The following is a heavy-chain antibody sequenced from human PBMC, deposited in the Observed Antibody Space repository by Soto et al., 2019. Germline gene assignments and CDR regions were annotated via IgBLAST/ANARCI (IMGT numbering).Heavy chain of an antibody. D-gene: IGHD4-17*01. Sequence: KPGGSLRLSCAASGFTFSSSTMNWVRQAPGKGLEWVSSISSDSVWIYYAASVKGRFTISRDNAKNSLFLQMSSLRAEDTAVYYCAGGSYGDYSDWGQGTLVTVSS. CDR1: GFTFSSST. J-gene: IGHJ4*02. CDR3: AGGSYGDYSD. V-gene: IGHV3-21*01. CDR2: ISSDSVWI.